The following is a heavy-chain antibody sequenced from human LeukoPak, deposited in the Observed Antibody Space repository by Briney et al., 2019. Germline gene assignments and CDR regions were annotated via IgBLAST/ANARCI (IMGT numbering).Heavy chain of an antibody. CDR3: ATGTSGPRKYFDY. Sequence: SETLSLTCTVSGYSISSGYYWVWIRQPPGKGLEWIGYIYYSGSTNYNPSLKSRVTISVDTSKNQFSLKLSSVTAADTAVYCCATGTSGPRKYFDYWGQGTLVTVSS. D-gene: IGHD1-1*01. J-gene: IGHJ4*02. CDR2: IYYSGST. CDR1: GYSISSGYY. V-gene: IGHV4-61*01.